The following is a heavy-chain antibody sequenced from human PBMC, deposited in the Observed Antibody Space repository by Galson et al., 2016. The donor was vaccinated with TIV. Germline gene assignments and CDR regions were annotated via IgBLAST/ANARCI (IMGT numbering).Heavy chain of an antibody. CDR1: GYSITSGYF. CDR2: FYYTGNT. Sequence: SETLSLTCSVSGYSITSGYFWGWIRQPPGKGLEWIGGFYYTGNTYYNPSLKSRVSISVDTSKNQLSLSLTSVTAADTAVYYCARGWDTSGWSFESWDQGTLVPVSS. D-gene: IGHD6-19*01. CDR3: ARGWDTSGWSFES. J-gene: IGHJ4*02. V-gene: IGHV4-38-2*02.